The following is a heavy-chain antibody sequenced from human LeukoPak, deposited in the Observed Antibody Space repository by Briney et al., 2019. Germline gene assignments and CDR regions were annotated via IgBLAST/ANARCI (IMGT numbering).Heavy chain of an antibody. CDR3: VREIPSGSYAPDY. CDR1: GFSFSRHS. D-gene: IGHD3-10*01. CDR2: INSDSRSI. J-gene: IGHJ4*02. V-gene: IGHV3-21*01. Sequence: GGSLRLSCAASGFSFSRHSMNWVRQAPGKGLEWVSYINSDSRSISYADPVKGRFTISRDNAKNSLYLQMNSLRAEDTAVYYCVREIPSGSYAPDYWGQGTLVTVSS.